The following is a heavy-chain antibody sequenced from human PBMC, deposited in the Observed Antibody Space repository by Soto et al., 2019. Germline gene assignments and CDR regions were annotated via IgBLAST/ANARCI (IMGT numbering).Heavy chain of an antibody. D-gene: IGHD2-21*02. CDR2: ISSDGTTK. J-gene: IGHJ4*02. CDR1: GFNVSRYR. V-gene: IGHV3-48*02. Sequence: GGSLTLSCSASGFNVSRYRMTRDRQPPGKGLEWVAVISSDGTTKYYADSVKGRFTISRDNAKNSLYLHMNSLRDEDTAIYYCVRDHDFAFDTWGQGTLVTVSS. CDR3: VRDHDFAFDT.